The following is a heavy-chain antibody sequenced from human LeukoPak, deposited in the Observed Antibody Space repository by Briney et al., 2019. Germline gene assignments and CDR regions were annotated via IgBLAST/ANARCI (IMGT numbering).Heavy chain of an antibody. D-gene: IGHD2-15*01. V-gene: IGHV6-1*01. CDR3: ARGEGSLYGGYYDY. J-gene: IGHJ4*02. CDR1: GDSVSSNSAA. CDR2: TYYRSKWYN. Sequence: SQTLSLTCAISGDSVSSNSAAWNWIRQSPSRGLEWLVRTYYRSKWYNHYAVSVKSRITINPDTPKNQFSLQLNSVTPEDTAVYYCARGEGSLYGGYYDYWGQGTLVTVSS.